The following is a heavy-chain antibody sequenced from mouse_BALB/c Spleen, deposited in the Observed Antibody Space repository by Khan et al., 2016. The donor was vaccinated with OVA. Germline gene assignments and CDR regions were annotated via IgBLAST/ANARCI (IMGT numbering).Heavy chain of an antibody. CDR3: ARGYGWDYYAMDY. V-gene: IGHV3-2*02. CDR1: GYSITSDYA. J-gene: IGHJ4*01. Sequence: EVQLVESGPGLVKPSQSLSLTCTVTGYSITSDYAWNWIRQFPGNKLEWMGYISYSGSTSYNPSLKSRISITRDTSKNQFFLQLNSVTTEDTATYYCARGYGWDYYAMDYWGQGTSVTISS. CDR2: ISYSGST. D-gene: IGHD1-2*01.